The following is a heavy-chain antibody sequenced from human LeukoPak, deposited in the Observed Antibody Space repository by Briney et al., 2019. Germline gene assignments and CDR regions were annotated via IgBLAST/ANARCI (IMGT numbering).Heavy chain of an antibody. J-gene: IGHJ4*02. V-gene: IGHV4-61*01. CDR1: GGSVSSGSYY. Sequence: SETLSLTCTVSGGSVSSGSYYWSWIRQPPGKGLEWIGYIYYSGSTNYNPSLKSRVTISVDTSKNQFSLKLSSVTAADTAVYYCARDRYYYDSSGYYYFDYWGQGTLVTVSS. CDR3: ARDRYYYDSSGYYYFDY. CDR2: IYYSGST. D-gene: IGHD3-22*01.